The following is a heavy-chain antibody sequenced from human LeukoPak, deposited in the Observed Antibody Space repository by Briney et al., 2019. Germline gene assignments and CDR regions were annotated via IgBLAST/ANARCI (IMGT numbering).Heavy chain of an antibody. CDR2: IYYSGST. Sequence: PSETLSLTCTVSGGSIGIYYWNWIRQPSGKGLEWIGYIYYSGSTNSNPSLKSRVTISVDTSKNQFSLKLSSVTAADTAVYYCARELYDSSGYYYFDLWGRGTLVTVSS. J-gene: IGHJ2*01. D-gene: IGHD3-22*01. CDR1: GGSIGIYY. CDR3: ARELYDSSGYYYFDL. V-gene: IGHV4-59*01.